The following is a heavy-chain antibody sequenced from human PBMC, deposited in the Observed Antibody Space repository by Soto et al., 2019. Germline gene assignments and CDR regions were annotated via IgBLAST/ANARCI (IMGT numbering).Heavy chain of an antibody. CDR1: GGTFSSYA. V-gene: IGHV1-69*05. CDR3: ARDQTTVTTPGNWFAP. D-gene: IGHD4-17*01. J-gene: IGHJ5*02. Sequence: QVQLVQTGAEVKKPGSSVKVSCKASGGTFSSYAISWVRQAPGQGLEWMGGIIPIFGTANYAQKFQGRVTITTHESTSTAYMELSSLRSEDTAVYYCARDQTTVTTPGNWFAPWGQGTLVTVSS. CDR2: IIPIFGTA.